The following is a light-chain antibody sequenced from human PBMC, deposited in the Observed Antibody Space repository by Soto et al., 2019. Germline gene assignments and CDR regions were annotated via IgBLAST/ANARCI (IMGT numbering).Light chain of an antibody. V-gene: IGKV1-8*01. CDR3: QQYYSYPWT. CDR1: QGINSY. Sequence: AIRMTQSPSSLSASTGDRVTITCRASQGINSYLAWYQQKPGKAPKLLIYGASTLQSGVPSRFSGSGSGTDFTLTISCLQSEDFATYYCQQYYSYPWTFVQGTKVEIK. CDR2: GAS. J-gene: IGKJ1*01.